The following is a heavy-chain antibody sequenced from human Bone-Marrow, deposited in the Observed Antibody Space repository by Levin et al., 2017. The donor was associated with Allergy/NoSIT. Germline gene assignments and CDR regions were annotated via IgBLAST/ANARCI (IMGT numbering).Heavy chain of an antibody. V-gene: IGHV1-2*02. D-gene: IGHD1-26*01. CDR2: INPNTGDT. CDR1: GYTFTDYY. J-gene: IGHJ5*01. Sequence: ASVKVSCKASGYTFTDYYMHWVRQAPGQGLEWMGWINPNTGDTNYAQKFQGRVTMTRDTSITTAYMELRRLTSDDTAVYYCARDGRSFPNWLASWGQGTLVTASS. CDR3: ARDGRSFPNWLAS.